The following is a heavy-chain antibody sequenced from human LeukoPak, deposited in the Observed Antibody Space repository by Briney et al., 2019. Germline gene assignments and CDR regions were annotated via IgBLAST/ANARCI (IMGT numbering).Heavy chain of an antibody. CDR2: IYYSGTT. Sequence: PSETLSPTCTVSGGSISSGDYYWSWIRQPPGKGLEWIGYIYYSGTTYYNPSLKRRVTISLDTSKNQFSLNLSSVTAADTAVYYCARGGYSYENYFDYWGQGTLVTVSS. CDR1: GGSISSGDYY. D-gene: IGHD5-18*01. V-gene: IGHV4-30-4*01. CDR3: ARGGYSYENYFDY. J-gene: IGHJ4*02.